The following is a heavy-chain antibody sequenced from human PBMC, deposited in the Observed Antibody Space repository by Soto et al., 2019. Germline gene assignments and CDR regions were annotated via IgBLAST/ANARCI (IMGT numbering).Heavy chain of an antibody. CDR2: ISAYNGNT. CDR3: ARGVIAAPANWFDP. D-gene: IGHD6-6*01. J-gene: IGHJ5*02. CDR1: GYTFTSYG. V-gene: IGHV1-18*01. Sequence: ASVKVSCKASGYTFTSYGISWVRQAPGQGLEWMGWISAYNGNTNYAQKIQGRVTMTTDTSTSTAYMELRSLRSDDTAVYYCARGVIAAPANWFDPWGQGTLVTVSS.